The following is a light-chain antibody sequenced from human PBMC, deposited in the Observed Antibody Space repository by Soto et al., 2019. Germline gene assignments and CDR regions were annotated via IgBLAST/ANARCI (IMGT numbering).Light chain of an antibody. CDR1: RTDCGGYNF. CDR3: CSYVSSKTYV. CDR2: EVS. Sequence: QSALTQPASVSGSPGQSITISCTGTRTDCGGYNFVSWYQQHPGKAPKLIIYEVSNRPSGVSNRFSGSKSDNTASLTISGLQAEDEADYYCCSYVSSKTYVFGTATKLTVL. J-gene: IGLJ1*01. V-gene: IGLV2-14*01.